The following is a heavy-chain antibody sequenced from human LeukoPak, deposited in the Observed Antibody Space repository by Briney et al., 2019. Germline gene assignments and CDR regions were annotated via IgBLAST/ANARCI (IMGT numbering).Heavy chain of an antibody. Sequence: SETLSLTCTVSGASISSSSYYWAWIRQPPGKGLEWIATIYYSGSTYYNPSLKSRVTISPDTSKNQFSLKLYSVTAADTAVYYCARGRYYDFWSGYPPYYYMDVWGKGTTVTVSS. CDR3: ARGRYYDFWSGYPPYYYMDV. CDR2: IYYSGST. D-gene: IGHD3-3*01. CDR1: GASISSSSYY. J-gene: IGHJ6*03. V-gene: IGHV4-39*07.